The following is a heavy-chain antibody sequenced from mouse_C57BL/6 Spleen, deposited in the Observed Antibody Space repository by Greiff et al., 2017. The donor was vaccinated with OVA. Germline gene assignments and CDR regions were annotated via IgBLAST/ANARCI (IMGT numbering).Heavy chain of an antibody. CDR3: ARYYYGSSLYAMDY. D-gene: IGHD1-1*01. CDR1: GYTFTDYN. V-gene: IGHV1-22*01. CDR2: INPNNGGT. Sequence: EVKLMESGPELVKPGASVKMSCKASGYTFTDYNMHWVKQSHGKSLEWIGYINPNNGGTSYNQKFKGKATLTVNKSSSTAYMELRSLTSEDSAVYYCARYYYGSSLYAMDYWGQGTSVTVSS. J-gene: IGHJ4*01.